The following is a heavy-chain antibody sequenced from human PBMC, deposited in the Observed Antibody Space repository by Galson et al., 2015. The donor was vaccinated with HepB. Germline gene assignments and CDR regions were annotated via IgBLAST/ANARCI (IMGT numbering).Heavy chain of an antibody. J-gene: IGHJ5*02. Sequence: SETLSLTCTVSGGSISSSSYYWGWIRQPPGKGLEWIGSIYYSGSTYYNPSLKSRVAISVDTSKNQFSLKLSSVTAADTAVYYCARLPGLGGWLIGWFDPWGQGTLVTVSS. V-gene: IGHV4-39*01. CDR2: IYYSGST. CDR3: ARLPGLGGWLIGWFDP. CDR1: GGSISSSSYY. D-gene: IGHD6-19*01.